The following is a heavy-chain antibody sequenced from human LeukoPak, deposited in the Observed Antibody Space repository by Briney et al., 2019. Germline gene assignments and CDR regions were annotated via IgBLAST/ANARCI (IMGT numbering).Heavy chain of an antibody. J-gene: IGHJ4*02. D-gene: IGHD3-10*01. Sequence: GGSLRLSCAASGFTFSSYAMSWVRQAPGKGLEWVSAISGSGGSTYYADSVKGRFTISRDTSKNTLYLQMNSLRVEDTAVYYCASWPGAWYGEDSWGQGTLVTVSS. CDR1: GFTFSSYA. V-gene: IGHV3-23*01. CDR3: ASWPGAWYGEDS. CDR2: ISGSGGST.